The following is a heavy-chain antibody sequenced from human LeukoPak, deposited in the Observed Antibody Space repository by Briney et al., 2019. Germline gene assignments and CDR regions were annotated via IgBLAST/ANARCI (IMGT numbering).Heavy chain of an antibody. CDR3: ARLLNKDSSGEPDTFDM. CDR2: VYYSGKT. Sequence: PSETLSLTCAVSGGSISSHYWSWIRQPPGKGLEWIGYVYYSGKTYYSPSLHSRVTMSVDTYNNRFSLKLTSVTAADTAVYYCARLLNKDSSGEPDTFDMWGQGTMVTVSS. CDR1: GGSISSHY. D-gene: IGHD2-15*01. V-gene: IGHV4-59*11. J-gene: IGHJ3*02.